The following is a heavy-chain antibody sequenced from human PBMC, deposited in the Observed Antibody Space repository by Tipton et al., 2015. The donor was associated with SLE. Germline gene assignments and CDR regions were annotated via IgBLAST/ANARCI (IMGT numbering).Heavy chain of an antibody. D-gene: IGHD6-19*01. V-gene: IGHV4-61*09. CDR2: IYTSGST. CDR1: GGSISSGSYY. J-gene: IGHJ3*02. CDR3: ARDLSGVDAFDI. Sequence: TLSLTCTVSGGSISSGSYYWSWIRQPAGKGLEWIGYIYTSGSTYYNPSLKSRVTISVDRSKNQFSLKLSSVTAADTAVYYCARDLSGVDAFDIWGQGTMVTVSS.